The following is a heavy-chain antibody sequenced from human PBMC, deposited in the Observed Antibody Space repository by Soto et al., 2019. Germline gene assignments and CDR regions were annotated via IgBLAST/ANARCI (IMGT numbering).Heavy chain of an antibody. V-gene: IGHV1-18*04. CDR2: ISGYNGKT. Sequence: ASVKVSCKASGYTFTSFGVSWVRQSPGQGPEWMGWISGYNGKTKYAQKVQGRVTMTTDTSTNTAYMELRSLRSDDAAVYYCARDKMIDDFGLGSLAYWGQGTVVTVSS. CDR3: ARDKMIDDFGLGSLAY. D-gene: IGHD3-10*01. CDR1: GYTFTSFG. J-gene: IGHJ4*02.